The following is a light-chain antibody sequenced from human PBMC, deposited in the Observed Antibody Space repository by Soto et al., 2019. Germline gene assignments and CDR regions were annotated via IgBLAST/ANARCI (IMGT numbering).Light chain of an antibody. Sequence: SALTQPPSASGSPGQSVTISCTGTSSDVGGYNYVSWYQQHPGKAPKLMIYEVSKRPSGVPDRFSGSMSGNTASLTVSGLQAEDEADYYCSSYAGSNNFVVFGGGTKLTVL. CDR3: SSYAGSNNFVV. CDR2: EVS. J-gene: IGLJ2*01. CDR1: SSDVGGYNY. V-gene: IGLV2-8*01.